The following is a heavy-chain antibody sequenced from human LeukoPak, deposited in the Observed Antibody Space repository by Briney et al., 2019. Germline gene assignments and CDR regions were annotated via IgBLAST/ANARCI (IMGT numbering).Heavy chain of an antibody. CDR1: GFNFNSYW. J-gene: IGHJ4*02. Sequence: PGGSLRLSCAASGFNFNSYWMSWLRQAPGKGLEWVANINQDGSDKYYVDSVKGRFTISRDNARNSLYLQMYSLRAEDTALYYCATHLDWARDYWGQGTLVTVSS. D-gene: IGHD3-9*01. V-gene: IGHV3-7*01. CDR2: INQDGSDK. CDR3: ATHLDWARDY.